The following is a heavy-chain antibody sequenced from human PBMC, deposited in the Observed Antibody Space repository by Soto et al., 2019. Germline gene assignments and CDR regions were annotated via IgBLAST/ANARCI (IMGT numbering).Heavy chain of an antibody. Sequence: PGGSLRLSCAASGFTFSIYAMSWVRQAPGKGLEWVSAISGSGGSTYYADSVKGRFTISRDNSKNTLYLQMNSLRAEDTAVYYCAKRDRDSYGYEWFDPWGQGTLVTVSS. J-gene: IGHJ5*02. CDR2: ISGSGGST. CDR3: AKRDRDSYGYEWFDP. V-gene: IGHV3-23*01. CDR1: GFTFSIYA. D-gene: IGHD5-18*01.